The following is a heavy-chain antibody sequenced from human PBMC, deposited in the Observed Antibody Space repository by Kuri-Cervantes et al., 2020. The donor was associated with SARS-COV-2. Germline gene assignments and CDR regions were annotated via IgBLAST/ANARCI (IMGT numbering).Heavy chain of an antibody. Sequence: ASVKVSCKASGYTFTSYGISWVRQAPGQGLEWMGWINPNSGGTNYAQKFQGRVTMTRDTSISTAYMELSRLRSDDTAAYYCAREGIAVAGTFDWGQGTLVTVSS. CDR2: INPNSGGT. V-gene: IGHV1-2*02. CDR1: GYTFTSYG. J-gene: IGHJ4*02. D-gene: IGHD6-19*01. CDR3: AREGIAVAGTFD.